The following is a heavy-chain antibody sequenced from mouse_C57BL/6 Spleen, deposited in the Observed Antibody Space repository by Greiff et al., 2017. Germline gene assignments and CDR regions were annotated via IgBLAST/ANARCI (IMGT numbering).Heavy chain of an antibody. Sequence: QVQLQQPGAELVKPGASVKMSCKASGYTFTSYWITWVKQRPGQGLEWIGDIYPGSGSTNYNEKFKSKATLTVDTSSSTAYMQLSSLASEDSAVYYCARGRTWYSNYFFYAMDFWGQGTSVTVSS. J-gene: IGHJ4*01. D-gene: IGHD2-5*01. CDR3: ARGRTWYSNYFFYAMDF. CDR1: GYTFTSYW. CDR2: IYPGSGST. V-gene: IGHV1-55*01.